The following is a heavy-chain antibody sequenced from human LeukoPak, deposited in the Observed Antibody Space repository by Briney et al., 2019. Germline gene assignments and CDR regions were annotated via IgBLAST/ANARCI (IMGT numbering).Heavy chain of an antibody. D-gene: IGHD6-19*01. V-gene: IGHV1-18*01. CDR3: AKGTKIAVAGTTFDY. J-gene: IGHJ4*02. Sequence: ASVKVSCKASGYTFTNYGISWVRQAPGQGLEWMGWISAYNGNTNYAQKLQGRVTMTTDTSTSTAYMELRSLRSDDTAVYYCAKGTKIAVAGTTFDYWGQGTLVTVSS. CDR1: GYTFTNYG. CDR2: ISAYNGNT.